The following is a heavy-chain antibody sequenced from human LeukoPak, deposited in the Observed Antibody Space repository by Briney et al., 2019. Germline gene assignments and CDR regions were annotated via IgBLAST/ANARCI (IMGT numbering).Heavy chain of an antibody. D-gene: IGHD6-13*01. CDR2: IYYSGST. J-gene: IGHJ6*02. V-gene: IGHV4-31*03. Sequence: SETLSLTCTVSGGSISSGGYYWIWIRQHPGKGLEWIGYIYYSGSTYYNPCLRSRVTITGDTSKNQFSLKLSSVTDADTAVYYCASSPYSSSWATWVRYYYGMDVWGQGTTVTVSS. CDR3: ASSPYSSSWATWVRYYYGMDV. CDR1: GGSISSGGYY.